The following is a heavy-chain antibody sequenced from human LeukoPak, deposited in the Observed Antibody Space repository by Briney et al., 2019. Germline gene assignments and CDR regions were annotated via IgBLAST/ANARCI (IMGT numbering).Heavy chain of an antibody. CDR3: ARASGDYGDYSYALDI. J-gene: IGHJ3*02. Sequence: ASVKASCRASGYYFTSYTIHWVRQAPGQRLEWMGWINAGNGNTEYSQNFQGRVTITRDTSATTTYMELTRLRSEDTAVYYCARASGDYGDYSYALDIWGQGTMVTVSS. CDR1: GYYFTSYT. CDR2: INAGNGNT. D-gene: IGHD4-17*01. V-gene: IGHV1-3*01.